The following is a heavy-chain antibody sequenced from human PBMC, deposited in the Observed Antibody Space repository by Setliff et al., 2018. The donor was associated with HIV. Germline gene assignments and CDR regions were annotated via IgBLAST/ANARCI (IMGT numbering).Heavy chain of an antibody. CDR2: MKPDSGNT. J-gene: IGHJ6*03. CDR3: VRGGAAYNRDYNEYYYMDV. D-gene: IGHD1-7*01. V-gene: IGHV1-8*01. Sequence: GASVKVSCKASRYTFTRFEINWVRQAPGQGLEWMGWMKPDSGNTGYAQKFQGRVTMTRNTSISTAYLELSNLRSEDTAVYYCVRGGAAYNRDYNEYYYMDVGGTGTTVTVSS. CDR1: RYTFTRFE.